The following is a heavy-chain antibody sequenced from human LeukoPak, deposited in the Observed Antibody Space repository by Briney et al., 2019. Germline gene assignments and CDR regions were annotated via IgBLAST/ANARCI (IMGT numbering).Heavy chain of an antibody. V-gene: IGHV1-24*01. D-gene: IGHD1-26*01. CDR3: ATGGLGIVGAAFDY. J-gene: IGHJ4*02. CDR2: FDPEDGET. CDR1: GYTLTELS. Sequence: ASVKVSCKVSGYTLTELSMHWVRQAPGKGLEWMGGFDPEDGETIYAQKFQGRVTVTEDTSTDTAYMELSSLRSEDTAVYYCATGGLGIVGAAFDYWGQGTLVTVSS.